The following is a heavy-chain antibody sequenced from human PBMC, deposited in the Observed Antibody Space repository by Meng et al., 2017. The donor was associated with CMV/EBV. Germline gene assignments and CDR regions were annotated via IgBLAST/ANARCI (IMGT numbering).Heavy chain of an antibody. D-gene: IGHD3-10*01. CDR1: GYSISSGYS. J-gene: IGHJ3*02. CDR3: ARDGREYYYGSGSYYNVARLLPDI. V-gene: IGHV4-38-2*02. CDR2: IYHSGST. Sequence: SETLSLTCTVSGYSISSGYSWGWIRQPPGKGLEWIGSIYHSGSTYYNPSLKSRVTISVDTSKNQFSLKLSSVTAADTAVYYCARDGREYYYGSGSYYNVARLLPDIWGQGTMVTVSS.